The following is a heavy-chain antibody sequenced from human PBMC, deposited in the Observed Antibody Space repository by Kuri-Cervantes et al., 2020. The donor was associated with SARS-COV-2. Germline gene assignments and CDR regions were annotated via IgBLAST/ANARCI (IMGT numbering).Heavy chain of an antibody. J-gene: IGHJ3*02. Sequence: SETLSLTCAVYGGSFSGYYWSWIRQPPGKGLEWIGEINHSGSTNYNPSLKSRVTISVDTSKNQFSLKLSSVTAADTAVYYCARHIPYYDFWSGYYDAFDIWGQGTMVTVSS. D-gene: IGHD3-3*01. CDR3: ARHIPYYDFWSGYYDAFDI. CDR2: INHSGST. CDR1: GGSFSGYY. V-gene: IGHV4-34*01.